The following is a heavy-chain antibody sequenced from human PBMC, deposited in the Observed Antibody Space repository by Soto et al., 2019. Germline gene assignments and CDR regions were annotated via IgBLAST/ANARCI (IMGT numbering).Heavy chain of an antibody. CDR3: VTHSSSSRRPGY. D-gene: IGHD6-6*01. Sequence: HPGGSLRLSCAASGFTFSSYGMHWVRQAPGKGLEWVAVISYDGSNKYYADSVKGRFTISRDNSKNTLYLQMNSLRAEDTAVYYCVTHSSSSRRPGYWGQGTLVTVSS. CDR2: ISYDGSNK. J-gene: IGHJ4*02. CDR1: GFTFSSYG. V-gene: IGHV3-30*03.